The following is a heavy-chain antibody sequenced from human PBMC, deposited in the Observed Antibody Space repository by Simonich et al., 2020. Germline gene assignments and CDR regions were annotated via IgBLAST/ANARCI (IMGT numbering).Heavy chain of an antibody. CDR3: ARGASIAAAGTID. Sequence: QVQLVQSGAEVKKPGASVKVSCKASGYTFTGYYMHWVRQAPGQGLEWMGWDNPNSGGTNYEQKFQGRVTMTRDTSISTAYMELSRLRSDDTAVYYCARGASIAAAGTIDWGQGTLVTVSS. V-gene: IGHV1-2*02. CDR1: GYTFTGYY. D-gene: IGHD6-13*01. CDR2: DNPNSGGT. J-gene: IGHJ4*02.